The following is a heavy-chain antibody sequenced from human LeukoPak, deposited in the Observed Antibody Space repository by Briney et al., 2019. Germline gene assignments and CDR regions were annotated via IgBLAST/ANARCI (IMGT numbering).Heavy chain of an antibody. D-gene: IGHD5-12*01. J-gene: IGHJ3*02. CDR3: ARHVYSGYDFRAFDI. Sequence: PSETLSLTCTVSGGFISSSSYYWGWIRQPPGKGLEWIGSIYYSGSTYYNPSLKSRVTISVDTSKNQFSLKLSSVTAADTAVYYCARHVYSGYDFRAFDIWGQGTMVTVSS. V-gene: IGHV4-39*01. CDR2: IYYSGST. CDR1: GGFISSSSYY.